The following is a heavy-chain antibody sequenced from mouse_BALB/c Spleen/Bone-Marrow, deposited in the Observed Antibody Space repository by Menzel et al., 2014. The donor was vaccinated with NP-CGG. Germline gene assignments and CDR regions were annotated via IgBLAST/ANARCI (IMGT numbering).Heavy chain of an antibody. J-gene: IGHJ3*01. CDR2: INPDSRTI. D-gene: IGHD2-3*01. Sequence: EVHLVESGGGLVQPGRSLKISCAASGFDFSGFWVGWVRLAPGKGLEWIGEINPDSRTINYSPFLKDRFIISRDNAKNTLYLHMSKVRSEDTALYYCARLGYYGGFAYWGQGTLVTGSA. V-gene: IGHV4-1*02. CDR1: GFDFSGFW. CDR3: ARLGYYGGFAY.